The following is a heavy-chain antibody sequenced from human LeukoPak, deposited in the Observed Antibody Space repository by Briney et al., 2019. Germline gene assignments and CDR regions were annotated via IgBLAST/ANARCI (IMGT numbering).Heavy chain of an antibody. CDR3: ARDRIQLWLLDY. J-gene: IGHJ4*02. V-gene: IGHV3-21*01. D-gene: IGHD5-18*01. CDR2: ISSSSSYI. Sequence: GGSLRLSCAASGFTFSSYSMNWVRQAPGKGLEWASSISSSSSYIYYADSVKGRFTISRDNAKNSLYLQMNSLRAEDTAVYYCARDRIQLWLLDYWGQGTLVTVSS. CDR1: GFTFSSYS.